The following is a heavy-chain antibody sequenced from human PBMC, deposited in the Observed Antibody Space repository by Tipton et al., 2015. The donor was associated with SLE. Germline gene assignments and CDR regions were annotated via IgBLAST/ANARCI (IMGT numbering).Heavy chain of an antibody. CDR2: IFYSGGT. V-gene: IGHV4-39*07. J-gene: IGHJ3*02. CDR1: GGSISSSDYF. D-gene: IGHD2-2*01. CDR3: ASLARYYGSASCYGFDI. Sequence: TLSLTCTVSGGSISSSDYFWGWIRQPPGKGLEWIGNIFYSGGTYCNPSLKSRVTISVDTSKNQFSLNLSSVTAADTAMYYCASLARYYGSASCYGFDIWGQGTMVTVSS.